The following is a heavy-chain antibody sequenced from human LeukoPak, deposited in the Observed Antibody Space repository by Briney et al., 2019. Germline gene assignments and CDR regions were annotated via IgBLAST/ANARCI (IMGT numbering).Heavy chain of an antibody. CDR1: GGSFSGYY. V-gene: IGHV4-34*01. J-gene: IGHJ5*02. Sequence: SETLSLTCAVYGGSFSGYYWSWIRQPPGKGLEWIGDINHSGSTNYNPSLKSRVTISVDTSKNQFSLKLSSVTAADTAVYYCARGYPTLGYCSGGSCYRRINWFDPWGQGTLVTVSS. CDR2: INHSGST. D-gene: IGHD2-15*01. CDR3: ARGYPTLGYCSGGSCYRRINWFDP.